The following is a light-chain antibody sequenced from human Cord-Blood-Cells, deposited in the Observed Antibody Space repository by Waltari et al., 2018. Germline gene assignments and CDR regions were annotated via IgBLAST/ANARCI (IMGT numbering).Light chain of an antibody. Sequence: EIAMTQSPATLSVSPGERATLSCRASQSVSSNLAWYQQKPGQAPRLLIYGASTRATGIPARFSGSGSGTEFTLTISSLQSEDFAVYYCQQYNNWPRTFGQGTMVEIK. CDR2: GAS. CDR3: QQYNNWPRT. J-gene: IGKJ1*01. CDR1: QSVSSN. V-gene: IGKV3-15*01.